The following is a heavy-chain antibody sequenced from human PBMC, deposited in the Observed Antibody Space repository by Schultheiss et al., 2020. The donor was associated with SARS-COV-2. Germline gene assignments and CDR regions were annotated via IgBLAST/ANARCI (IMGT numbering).Heavy chain of an antibody. J-gene: IGHJ4*02. V-gene: IGHV3-23*01. Sequence: GGSLRLSCAASGFTFSDHGLHWVRQAPGRGLEWVSAISGSGGSTYYADSVKGRFTISRDNSKNTLYLQMNSLRAEDTAVYYCAKDGGYSYFDYWGQGTLVTVSS. CDR1: GFTFSDHG. CDR3: AKDGGYSYFDY. CDR2: ISGSGGST. D-gene: IGHD5-18*01.